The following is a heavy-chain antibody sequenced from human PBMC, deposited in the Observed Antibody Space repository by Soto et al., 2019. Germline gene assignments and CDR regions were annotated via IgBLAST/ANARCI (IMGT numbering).Heavy chain of an antibody. D-gene: IGHD6-13*01. CDR2: FFPFLHTA. V-gene: IGHV1-69*01. CDR1: GNTFNNYA. CDR3: ARGGYSSSYRFDH. Sequence: QVQLVQSGAEVKKPGSSVKVSCKASGNTFNNYAINWVRQAPGQGLEWVGGFFPFLHTANYAQQFQGRVTITADESTYTVHMELSSLKYEDTAVYYCARGGYSSSYRFDHWGQGTLVSVSS. J-gene: IGHJ4*02.